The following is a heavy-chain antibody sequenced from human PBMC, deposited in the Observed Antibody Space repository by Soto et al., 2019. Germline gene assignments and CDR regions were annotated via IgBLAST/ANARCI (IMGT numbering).Heavy chain of an antibody. D-gene: IGHD6-19*01. CDR2: IYYSGST. CDR3: ARVGGWYGHLNWFDP. CDR1: GGSISSYY. Sequence: SETLSLTCTVSGGSISSYYWSWIRQPPGKGLEWVGYIYYSGSTNYNPSIKSGVRITVDTSKNQVSLKLSSVTAADTAVDYCARVGGWYGHLNWFDPWGQGTLVTVSS. J-gene: IGHJ5*02. V-gene: IGHV4-59*01.